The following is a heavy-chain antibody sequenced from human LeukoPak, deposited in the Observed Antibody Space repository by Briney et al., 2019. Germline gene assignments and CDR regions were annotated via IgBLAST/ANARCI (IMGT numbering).Heavy chain of an antibody. Sequence: SETLSLTCTVSGGSISSSSYYWGWIRQPPGKGLEWIGTIYYSGSTYYNPSLNSRVTISVDTSKNQFSLNLRSVTAADTAIYYCARVRGVNPYYFDYWGQGTLVTVSS. D-gene: IGHD3-10*01. V-gene: IGHV4-39*07. J-gene: IGHJ4*02. CDR2: IYYSGST. CDR1: GGSISSSSYY. CDR3: ARVRGVNPYYFDY.